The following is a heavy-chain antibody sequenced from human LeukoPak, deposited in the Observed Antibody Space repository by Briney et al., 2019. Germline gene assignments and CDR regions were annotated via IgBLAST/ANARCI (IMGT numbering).Heavy chain of an antibody. CDR2: ISWNSGSI. J-gene: IGHJ4*02. CDR3: VKGGRGYSYGYVGY. Sequence: PGGSLRLSCAASGFTFDDYAMHWVRQAPGKGLEWVSHISWNSGSITYADSVKGRFTISRDNAKNSLYLQMNSLRAEDTALYYCVKGGRGYSYGYVGYWGQGTLVTVSS. D-gene: IGHD5-18*01. CDR1: GFTFDDYA. V-gene: IGHV3-9*01.